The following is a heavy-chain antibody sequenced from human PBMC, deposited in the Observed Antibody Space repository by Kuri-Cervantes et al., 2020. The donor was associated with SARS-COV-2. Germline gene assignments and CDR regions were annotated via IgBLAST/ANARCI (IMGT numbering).Heavy chain of an antibody. CDR2: MNPNSGNT. CDR1: GYTFTSYD. J-gene: IGHJ6*02. D-gene: IGHD3-3*01. Sequence: ASVQVSCKASGYTFTSYDINWVRQATGQGLECMGWMNPNSGNTGYAQKFQGRVTMTRNTSISTAYMELSSLRSEDTALYYCARGHTSRPFGVVIPYYYYYGMDVWGQGTTVTVSS. CDR3: ARGHTSRPFGVVIPYYYYYGMDV. V-gene: IGHV1-8*01.